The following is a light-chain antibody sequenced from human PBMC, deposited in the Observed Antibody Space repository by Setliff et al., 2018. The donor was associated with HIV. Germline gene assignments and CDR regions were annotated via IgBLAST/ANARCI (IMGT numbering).Light chain of an antibody. J-gene: IGLJ1*01. CDR1: TSDIGHYNR. Sequence: QSVLTQPPYVSGAPGQSVTISCTGSTSDIGHYNRVSWYQQPPGAAPKLIMYEVSHRPSGVPDRFSGSKSDSTASLTISGLQPEDEADYYCSSYTTSITVVFGTGTKGTVL. CDR3: SSYTTSITVV. CDR2: EVS. V-gene: IGLV2-18*02.